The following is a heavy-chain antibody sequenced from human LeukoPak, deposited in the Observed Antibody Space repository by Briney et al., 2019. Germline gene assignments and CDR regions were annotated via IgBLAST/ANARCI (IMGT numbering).Heavy chain of an antibody. Sequence: GGSLRLSCAASGFTFSSYGISWVRQAPGQGLEWMGWISAYNGNTNYAQKLQGRVTMTTDTSTSTAYMELRSLRSDDTAVYYCARSNIVVVTAAVVNWFDPWGQGTLVTVSS. J-gene: IGHJ5*02. V-gene: IGHV1-18*01. CDR1: GFTFSSYG. CDR3: ARSNIVVVTAAVVNWFDP. D-gene: IGHD2-21*02. CDR2: ISAYNGNT.